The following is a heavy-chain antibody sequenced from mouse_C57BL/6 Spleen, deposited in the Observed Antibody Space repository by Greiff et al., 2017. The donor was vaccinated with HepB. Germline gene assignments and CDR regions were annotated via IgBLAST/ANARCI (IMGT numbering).Heavy chain of an antibody. J-gene: IGHJ4*01. V-gene: IGHV1-81*01. CDR3: ARNYDYDGHYYAMDY. CDR1: GYTFTSYG. D-gene: IGHD2-4*01. CDR2: IYPRSGNT. Sequence: QVQLQQSGAELARPGASVKLSCKTSGYTFTSYGISWVKQRTGQGLEWIGEIYPRSGNTYYNEKFKGKATLTADKSSSTAYMELRSLTSEDSAVYFCARNYDYDGHYYAMDYWGQGTSVTVSS.